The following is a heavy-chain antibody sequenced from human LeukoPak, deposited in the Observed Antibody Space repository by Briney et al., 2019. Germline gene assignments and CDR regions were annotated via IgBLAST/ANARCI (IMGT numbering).Heavy chain of an antibody. CDR1: GFTFSSSW. CDR3: VRDRGWLQFDY. Sequence: PGGSLRLSCAASGFTFSSSWMTWVRQAPGKGLEGVGDMKEDGSAKHYVDSVKGRFTIARDNAKKSLYLQMNSLRAEDTAVYYCVRDRGWLQFDYWGQGTLVTVSS. CDR2: MKEDGSAK. D-gene: IGHD5-24*01. V-gene: IGHV3-7*04. J-gene: IGHJ4*02.